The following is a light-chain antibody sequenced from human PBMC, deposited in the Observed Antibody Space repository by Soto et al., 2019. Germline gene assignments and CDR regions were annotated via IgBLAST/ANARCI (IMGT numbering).Light chain of an antibody. J-gene: IGKJ1*01. CDR1: QAVSSNY. CDR2: GAS. V-gene: IGKV3-20*01. Sequence: ALTQSPGTLSSSPGERATLSCRASQAVSSNYLAWYQQKPGQAPRLLISGASGRATGVPDRFSGSGSGTEFTLTIDRLESEDFAVYYCQQYNTWTWTFGQGTKVDIK. CDR3: QQYNTWTWT.